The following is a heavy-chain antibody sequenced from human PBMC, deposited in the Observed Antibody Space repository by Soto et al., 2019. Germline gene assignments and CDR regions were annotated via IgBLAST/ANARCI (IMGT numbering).Heavy chain of an antibody. J-gene: IGHJ5*02. Sequence: QVQLVQSGAEVKKPGASVKVSCKASGYTFTSYAMHWVRQAPGQRLEWMGWINAGNGNTEYSQKFQGRVTITRDTSASTAYMELSSLRSEDTAVYYCARLRPIAAAGRGWFDPWGQGTLVTVSS. CDR1: GYTFTSYA. CDR2: INAGNGNT. V-gene: IGHV1-3*01. CDR3: ARLRPIAAAGRGWFDP. D-gene: IGHD6-13*01.